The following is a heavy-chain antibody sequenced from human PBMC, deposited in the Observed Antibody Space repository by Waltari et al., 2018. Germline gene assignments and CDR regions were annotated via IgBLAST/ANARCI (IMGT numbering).Heavy chain of an antibody. D-gene: IGHD7-27*01. CDR3: ARSLWGSGDY. Sequence: QVQLVQSGAEVKKPGASVKVSCKASGYTFTTFYMHWVRQAPGQGPGWMGWINPNSGGTTYAQKFQGRVTRTRDTSISTTYMELSSLTSDDTAVYYCARSLWGSGDYWGQGTLVTVSS. V-gene: IGHV1-2*02. CDR2: INPNSGGT. CDR1: GYTFTTFY. J-gene: IGHJ4*02.